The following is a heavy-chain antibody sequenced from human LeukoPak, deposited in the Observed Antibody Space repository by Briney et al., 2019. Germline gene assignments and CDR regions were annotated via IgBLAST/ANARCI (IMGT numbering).Heavy chain of an antibody. CDR1: GYTFTGYY. CDR3: ARETPDCSSTSCYLDY. Sequence: GASVKVSCKASGYTFTGYYMHWVRQAPGQGLEWMGWINPNSGGTNYAQKFQGRVTMTRDTSISTAYMKLSRLRSDDTAVYYCARETPDCSSTSCYLDYWGQGTLVTVSS. CDR2: INPNSGGT. J-gene: IGHJ4*02. V-gene: IGHV1-2*02. D-gene: IGHD2-2*01.